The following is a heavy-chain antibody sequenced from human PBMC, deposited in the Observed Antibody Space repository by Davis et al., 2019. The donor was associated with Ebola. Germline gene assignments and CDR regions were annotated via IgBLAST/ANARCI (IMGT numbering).Heavy chain of an antibody. Sequence: SETLSLTCAVYGGSFSGYYWSWIRQPPGKGLEWIGEINHSGSTNYNPSLKSRVTISVDTSKNQFSLKLSSVTAADTAVYYCARDRYNWNYVGNFDYWGQGTLVTVSS. J-gene: IGHJ4*02. CDR1: GGSFSGYY. CDR3: ARDRYNWNYVGNFDY. V-gene: IGHV4-34*01. CDR2: INHSGST. D-gene: IGHD1-7*01.